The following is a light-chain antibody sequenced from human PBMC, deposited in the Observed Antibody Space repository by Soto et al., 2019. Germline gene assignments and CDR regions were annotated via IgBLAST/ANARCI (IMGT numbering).Light chain of an antibody. J-gene: IGLJ1*01. V-gene: IGLV2-8*01. CDR3: SSYANNNNFKFA. Sequence: QSVLTQPPSASGSPGQSVTISCTVTSSDVGTYKYVSWYQQHPGKAPKLMIYEVSKRPSGVPDRFSGSKSGNTASLTVSGLQAEDEADYYCSSYANNNNFKFAFGTGTKVTVL. CDR1: SSDVGTYKY. CDR2: EVS.